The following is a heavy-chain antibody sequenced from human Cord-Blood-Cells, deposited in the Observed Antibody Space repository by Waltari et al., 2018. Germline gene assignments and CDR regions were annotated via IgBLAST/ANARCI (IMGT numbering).Heavy chain of an antibody. J-gene: IGHJ6*02. Sequence: QVQLVESGGGVVQPGRSLRLSCAASGFTFSSYPMHWVRQAPGEGREWVAVISNDGSKKYYADSVKARFTISSNTSKNTLYPQMKSRRGEDTAVYYCARGMNPITMIVGGMDVWGQGTTVTVSS. CDR3: ARGMNPITMIVGGMDV. V-gene: IGHV3-30*04. CDR2: ISNDGSKK. CDR1: GFTFSSYP. D-gene: IGHD3-22*01.